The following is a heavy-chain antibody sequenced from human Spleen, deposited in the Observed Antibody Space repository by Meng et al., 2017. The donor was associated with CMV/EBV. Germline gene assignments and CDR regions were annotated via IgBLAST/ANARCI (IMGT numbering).Heavy chain of an antibody. CDR1: GYSFITYW. CDR2: IYPGDSDI. J-gene: IGHJ4*02. V-gene: IGHV5-51*01. D-gene: IGHD2-2*01. Sequence: GGSLRLSCLGSGYSFITYWIGWVRQMPGKGLEWMGIIYPGDSDIRYNPSFRGQVTISADKSVSTAYLQWSSLKASDTAMYYCARHERRDCGSSSCQIDYWGQGTLVTVSS. CDR3: ARHERRDCGSSSCQIDY.